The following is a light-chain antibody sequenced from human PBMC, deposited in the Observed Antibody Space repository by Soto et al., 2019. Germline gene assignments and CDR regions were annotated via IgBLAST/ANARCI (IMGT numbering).Light chain of an antibody. CDR1: QSISSW. J-gene: IGKJ2*01. V-gene: IGKV1-5*01. Sequence: DIQMTQSPSTLSASVGDRVTITCRASQSISSWLAWYQQKPGKAPKLLIYDASSLDSGVPSRFSGSGSGTEFTLTISSLQPDDFATYYCQQYNSYPTFGQGTKLEIK. CDR2: DAS. CDR3: QQYNSYPT.